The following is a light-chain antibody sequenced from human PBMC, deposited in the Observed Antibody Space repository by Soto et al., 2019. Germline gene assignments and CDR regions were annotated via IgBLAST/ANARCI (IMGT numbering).Light chain of an antibody. CDR3: QTWGTGISV. Sequence: QPVLTQSPSASASLGASVKLTCTLSSGHSSYAIAWHQQKPEKGPRYLMKLNSDGSHSKGDGIPDRFSGSSSGAERYLTIYSLQSEDEADYYCQTWGTGISVFGTGTKLTVL. J-gene: IGLJ1*01. V-gene: IGLV4-69*01. CDR2: LNSDGSH. CDR1: SGHSSYA.